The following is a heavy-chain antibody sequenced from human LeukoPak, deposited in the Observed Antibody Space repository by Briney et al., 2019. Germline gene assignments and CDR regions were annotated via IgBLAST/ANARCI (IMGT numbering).Heavy chain of an antibody. Sequence: GGSLRLSCAASGFTFSSYEMNWVRQAPGKGLEWVSYISSSGSTIYYADSVKGRFTISRDNAKNSLYLQMNSLRAEDTAVYYCACLGITGTTGYFDYWGQGTLVTVSS. D-gene: IGHD1-14*01. J-gene: IGHJ4*02. V-gene: IGHV3-48*03. CDR2: ISSSGSTI. CDR1: GFTFSSYE. CDR3: ACLGITGTTGYFDY.